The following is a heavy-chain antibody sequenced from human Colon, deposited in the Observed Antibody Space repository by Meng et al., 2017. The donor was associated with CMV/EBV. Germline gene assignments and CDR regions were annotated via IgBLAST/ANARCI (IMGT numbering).Heavy chain of an antibody. J-gene: IGHJ6*02. CDR2: MNPNSGNT. CDR3: ARVLTAAAGGYYYYYGMDV. V-gene: IGHV1-8*03. Sequence: ASVKISWAASGYTFTSYDINWVRQATGQGLEWMGWMNPNSGNTGYAQKFQGRVTITRNTSISTAYMELSSLRSEDTAVYYCARVLTAAAGGYYYYYGMDVWGQGTTVTVSS. CDR1: GYTFTSYD. D-gene: IGHD6-13*01.